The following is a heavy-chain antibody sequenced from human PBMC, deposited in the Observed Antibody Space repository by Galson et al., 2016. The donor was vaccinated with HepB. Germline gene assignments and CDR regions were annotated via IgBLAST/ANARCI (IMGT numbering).Heavy chain of an antibody. CDR1: GGSMRNYQ. CDR2: IFNDGSGSA. J-gene: IGHJ4*02. Sequence: SETLSLTCSVSGGSMRNYQWSWVRQPPGKGLEWIGYIFNDGSGSANYNPSLKSRISISPYTSKKQFSLRLTSVTPADTAIYYCARGNWGSLDYWGQGTLVTVSS. CDR3: ARGNWGSLDY. V-gene: IGHV4-59*01. D-gene: IGHD7-27*01.